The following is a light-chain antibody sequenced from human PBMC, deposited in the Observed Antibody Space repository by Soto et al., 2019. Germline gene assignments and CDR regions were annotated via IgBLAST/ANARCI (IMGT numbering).Light chain of an antibody. V-gene: IGLV1-40*01. CDR1: SSNIGAGYD. Sequence: QSVLTQPPSVSGAPGQRVTISCTGSSSNIGAGYDVNWYQQHPGTAPKVLIYGNSIRPSGVPDRFSGSKSGTSASLAITGLQAEDEADYYCQSYDSGLSGSVFGGGTKLTVL. CDR3: QSYDSGLSGSV. CDR2: GNS. J-gene: IGLJ2*01.